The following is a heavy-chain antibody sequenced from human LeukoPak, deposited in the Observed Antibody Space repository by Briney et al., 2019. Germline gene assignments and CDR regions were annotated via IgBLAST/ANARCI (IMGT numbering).Heavy chain of an antibody. J-gene: IGHJ3*02. Sequence: KPSETLSLTCTVSGGSISSYYWSWIRQPPGKGLEWIGYIYYSGSTNYNPSLKSRVTISVDTPKNQFSLKLSSVTAADTAVYYCARDGDSSGWYHAFDIWGQGTMVTVSS. D-gene: IGHD6-19*01. V-gene: IGHV4-59*01. CDR1: GGSISSYY. CDR3: ARDGDSSGWYHAFDI. CDR2: IYYSGST.